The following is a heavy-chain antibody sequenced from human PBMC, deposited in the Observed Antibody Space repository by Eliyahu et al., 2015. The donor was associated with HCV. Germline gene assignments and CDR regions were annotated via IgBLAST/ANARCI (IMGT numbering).Heavy chain of an antibody. D-gene: IGHD1-26*01. CDR1: GGSIXSSSYY. Sequence: QLQLQESGPGLVKPSETLSLTCTVSGGSIXSSSYYWGWIRQPPGKGLEWIGSIYYSGSTYYNPSLKSRVTISVDTSKNQFSLKLSSVTAADTAVYYCARHMPVRYSGRHRGIDYWGQGTLVTVSS. J-gene: IGHJ4*02. CDR2: IYYSGST. CDR3: ARHMPVRYSGRHRGIDY. V-gene: IGHV4-39*01.